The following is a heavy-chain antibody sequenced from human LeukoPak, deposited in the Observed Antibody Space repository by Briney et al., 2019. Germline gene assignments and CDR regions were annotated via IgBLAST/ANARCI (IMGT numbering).Heavy chain of an antibody. CDR3: AKDRARGEFDY. D-gene: IGHD3-16*01. V-gene: IGHV3-23*01. CDR1: GFTFSSYA. CDR2: ISGSGGST. J-gene: IGHJ4*02. Sequence: GGSPRLSCAASGFTFSSYAMSWVRQAPGEGLEWVSAISGSGGSTYYADSVKGRFTISRDNSKNTLYLQMNSLRAEDTAVYYCAKDRARGEFDYWGQGTLVTVSS.